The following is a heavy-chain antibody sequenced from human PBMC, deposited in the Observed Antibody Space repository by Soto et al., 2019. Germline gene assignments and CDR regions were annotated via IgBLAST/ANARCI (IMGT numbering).Heavy chain of an antibody. Sequence: VKVSCKASGGTFSSFGISWVRQAPGQGLEWMGGIIPVFGRPNYAQRFRGRLTITADESTNTSYMELIDLTSEDTAVYYCAREASGYDFWGQGTQVTASS. CDR3: AREASGYDF. CDR1: GGTFSSFG. V-gene: IGHV1-69*13. J-gene: IGHJ1*01. CDR2: IIPVFGRP. D-gene: IGHD5-12*01.